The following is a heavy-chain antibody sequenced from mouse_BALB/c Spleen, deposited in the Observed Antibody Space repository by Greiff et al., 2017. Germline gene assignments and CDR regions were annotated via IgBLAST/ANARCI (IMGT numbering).Heavy chain of an antibody. CDR2: ISTYYGDA. V-gene: IGHV1S137*01. CDR1: GYTFTDYA. D-gene: IGHD1-2*01. J-gene: IGHJ3*01. CDR3: ARGTTAGFAY. Sequence: QVQLKESGAELVRPGVSVKISCKGSGYTFTDYAMHWVKQSHAKSLEWIGVISTYYGDASYNQKFKGKATMTVDKSSSTAYMELARLTSEDSAIYYCARGTTAGFAYWGQGTLVTVSA.